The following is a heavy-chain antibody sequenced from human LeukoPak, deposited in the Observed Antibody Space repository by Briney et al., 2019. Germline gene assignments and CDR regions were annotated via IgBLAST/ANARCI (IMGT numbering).Heavy chain of an antibody. J-gene: IGHJ6*02. Sequence: ASVKVSCTASGYTFTSYDINWVRQATGQGREWMGWMNPNRGNTGYAQKFQGRVTMTRNTSISTAYMELSSLRSEDTAVYYCARGGSGYTIFGVVIGYYGMDVWGQGTTVTVSS. D-gene: IGHD3-3*01. V-gene: IGHV1-8*01. CDR3: ARGGSGYTIFGVVIGYYGMDV. CDR1: GYTFTSYD. CDR2: MNPNRGNT.